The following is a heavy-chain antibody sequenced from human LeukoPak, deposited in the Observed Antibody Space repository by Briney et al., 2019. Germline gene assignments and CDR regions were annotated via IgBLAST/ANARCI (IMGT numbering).Heavy chain of an antibody. CDR1: GLTFADSP. J-gene: IGHJ4*02. Sequence: GGSLRLSCAAAGLTFADSPMNWVRQAPGKGLEWVSAISGSGGSTYYADSVKGRFTISRDNSKNTLYLQMNSLRAEDTAVYYCAKLGSGWSRGLFDYWGQGTLVTVSS. D-gene: IGHD6-19*01. CDR2: ISGSGGST. V-gene: IGHV3-23*01. CDR3: AKLGSGWSRGLFDY.